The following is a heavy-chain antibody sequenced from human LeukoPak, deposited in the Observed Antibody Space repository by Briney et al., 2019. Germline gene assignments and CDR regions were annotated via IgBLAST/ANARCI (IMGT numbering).Heavy chain of an antibody. CDR3: AREDCSGGSCFSSPFDY. D-gene: IGHD2-15*01. J-gene: IGHJ4*02. CDR2: IIPIFDTA. CDR1: GGTFSSYA. Sequence: ASVKVSCKASGGTFSSYAISWVRQAPGQGLEWMGGIIPIFDTASYAQKFQGRVTITADESTSTAYMELSSLRSEDTAMYYCAREDCSGGSCFSSPFDYWGQGTLVTVSS. V-gene: IGHV1-69*13.